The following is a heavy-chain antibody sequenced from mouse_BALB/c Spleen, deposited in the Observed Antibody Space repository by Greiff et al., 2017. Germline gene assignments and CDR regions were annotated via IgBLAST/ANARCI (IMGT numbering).Heavy chain of an antibody. J-gene: IGHJ3*01. V-gene: IGHV14-1*02. CDR1: GFNIKDYY. D-gene: IGHD1-1*01. Sequence: EVHLVESGAELVRPGALVKLSCKASGFNIKDYYMHWVKQRPEQGLEWIGWIDPENGNTIYDPKFQGKASITADTSSNTAYLQLSSLTSEDTAVYYCARAYYGGSWFAYWGQGTLVTVSA. CDR2: IDPENGNT. CDR3: ARAYYGGSWFAY.